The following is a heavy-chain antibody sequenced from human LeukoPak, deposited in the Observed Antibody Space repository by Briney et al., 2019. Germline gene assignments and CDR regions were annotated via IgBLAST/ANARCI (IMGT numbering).Heavy chain of an antibody. CDR1: GYTFTSYG. D-gene: IGHD2-2*01. V-gene: IGHV1-18*01. Sequence: GASVKVSCKASGYTFTSYGISWVRQAPGQGLEWMGWISAYNGNTNYAQKLQGRVTMTTDTSTSTVYMELSSLRSEDTAVYYCARASPYCSSTSCYATPFDYWGQGTLVTVSS. CDR3: ARASPYCSSTSCYATPFDY. CDR2: ISAYNGNT. J-gene: IGHJ4*02.